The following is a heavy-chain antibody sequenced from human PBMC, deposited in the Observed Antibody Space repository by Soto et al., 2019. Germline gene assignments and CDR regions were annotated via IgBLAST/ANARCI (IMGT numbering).Heavy chain of an antibody. CDR3: AKPPGSSSTYYYYMGV. V-gene: IGHV3-23*01. Sequence: EEELLESGGGLVQPGGSLRLSCAASGFTFSSYAMSWVRQAPGKGLEWVSGISESGGSTYYADSVRGRFTISRDNSKNTLYLKINSLRAEDTALYYCAKPPGSSSTYYYYMGVWGKGTTVTVTS. D-gene: IGHD6-6*01. J-gene: IGHJ6*03. CDR2: ISESGGST. CDR1: GFTFSSYA.